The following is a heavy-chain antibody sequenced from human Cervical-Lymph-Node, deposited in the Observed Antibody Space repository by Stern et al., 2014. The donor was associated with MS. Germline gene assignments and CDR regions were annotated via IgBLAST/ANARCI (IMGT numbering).Heavy chain of an antibody. J-gene: IGHJ6*02. CDR3: AKDRGVYDFWTGYYTLRNGMDV. CDR2: IAYDGSHR. V-gene: IGHV3-30*18. D-gene: IGHD3-3*01. CDR1: GFTFSAYG. Sequence: DQLVESGGGVVKPGRSLRLSCVGSGFTFSAYGMHWVRQAPGKSLEWLAVIAYDGSHRHVPESVQGRVTISRDNSQNTVYLQMSSPRPEDTAVYYCAKDRGVYDFWTGYYTLRNGMDVWGQGTTVTVSS.